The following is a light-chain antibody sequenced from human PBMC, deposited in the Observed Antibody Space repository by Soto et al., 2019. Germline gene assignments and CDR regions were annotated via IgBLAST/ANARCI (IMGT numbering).Light chain of an antibody. CDR3: QQRSNWPPIT. Sequence: EIVLTQSPVTLSLSPWERAILSCRASQSVSSYLAWYQQKPGQAPRLLIYDASNRATGIPARFSGSGSGTDFTLTIDNLEPEDFAIYYCQQRSNWPPITFGQGTRLEIK. CDR2: DAS. CDR1: QSVSSY. J-gene: IGKJ5*01. V-gene: IGKV3-11*01.